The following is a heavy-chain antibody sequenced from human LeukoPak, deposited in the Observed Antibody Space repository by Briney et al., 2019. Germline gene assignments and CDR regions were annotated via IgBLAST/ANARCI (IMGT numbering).Heavy chain of an antibody. CDR1: GGSISSSSYY. Sequence: SESLSLTCTVSGGSISSSSYYWGWIRQPPGKGLEWIGSIYYSGSTYYNPSLKSRVTISVDTSKNQFSLKLSSVTAADTAVYYCARRYDFWSGYYTFFDYWGQGTLVTVSS. J-gene: IGHJ4*02. CDR2: IYYSGST. V-gene: IGHV4-39*01. CDR3: ARRYDFWSGYYTFFDY. D-gene: IGHD3-3*01.